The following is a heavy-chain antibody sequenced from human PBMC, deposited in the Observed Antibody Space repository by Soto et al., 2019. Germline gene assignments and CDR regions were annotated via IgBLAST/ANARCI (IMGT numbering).Heavy chain of an antibody. CDR3: AREIGNRLPYGPVDY. Sequence: PGGSLRLSCAASGFTLSGYYMTWMRQTPGKGLEWVSFIGKTGSDIHYADSVGGRFTISRDNAKNSLYLQMNSLRAEDTAVYYCAREIGNRLPYGPVDYWGQGTLVTVSS. D-gene: IGHD3-10*01. J-gene: IGHJ4*02. CDR1: GFTLSGYY. V-gene: IGHV3-11*01. CDR2: IGKTGSDI.